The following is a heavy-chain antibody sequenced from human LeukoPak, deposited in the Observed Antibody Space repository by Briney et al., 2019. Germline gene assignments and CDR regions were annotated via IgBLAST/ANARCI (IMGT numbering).Heavy chain of an antibody. V-gene: IGHV3-23*01. Sequence: PGGFLRLSCAASGFTFSSYAMTWVRQAPGKGLEWVSAISGSGGSTYYADSVKGRFTISRDNSKNTLYLQMNSLRAEDTAVYYCAPLGGSSGWRFDYWGQGTPVTVSS. CDR1: GFTFSSYA. CDR3: APLGGSSGWRFDY. CDR2: ISGSGGST. J-gene: IGHJ4*02. D-gene: IGHD6-19*01.